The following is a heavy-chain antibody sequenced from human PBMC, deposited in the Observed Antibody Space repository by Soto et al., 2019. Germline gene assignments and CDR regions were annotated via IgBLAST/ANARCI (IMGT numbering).Heavy chain of an antibody. Sequence: SLRLSCAASGFTFSSYAMSWVRQAPGKGLEWVSAISGSGGSTYYADSVKGRFTISRDNSKNTLYLQMNSLRAEDTAVYYCANPNWNYAGSSDYWGQGTLVTVSS. J-gene: IGHJ4*02. CDR2: ISGSGGST. D-gene: IGHD1-7*01. CDR3: ANPNWNYAGSSDY. V-gene: IGHV3-23*01. CDR1: GFTFSSYA.